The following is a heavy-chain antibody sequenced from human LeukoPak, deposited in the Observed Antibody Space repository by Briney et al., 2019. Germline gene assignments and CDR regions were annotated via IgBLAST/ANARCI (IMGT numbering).Heavy chain of an antibody. CDR3: ARGNDYGDPQLDALDY. J-gene: IGHJ4*02. CDR1: GYTFTSYA. CDR2: INAGNGNT. V-gene: IGHV1-3*01. D-gene: IGHD4-17*01. Sequence: ASVKVSCKASGYTFTSYAMHWVRQAPGQGLEWMGWINAGNGNTKYSQKFQGRVTITRDTSARTAYMELSSLRSEDTAVYYCARGNDYGDPQLDALDYWGQGTLVTVSS.